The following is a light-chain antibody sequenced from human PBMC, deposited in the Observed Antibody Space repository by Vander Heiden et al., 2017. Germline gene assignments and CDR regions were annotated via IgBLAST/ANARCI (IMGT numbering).Light chain of an antibody. CDR1: SSDVGGYNY. CDR3: CSYAGSYTAL. CDR2: DVS. Sequence: QSALTQPRSVSGSPGQSVTISCTGTSSDVGGYNYVSWYQQHPGKVPKLIIYDVSQRPSGVPDRFSDSKSGNTASLTISGLQAEDEADYYCCSYAGSYTALFGGGTKLTVL. J-gene: IGLJ2*01. V-gene: IGLV2-11*01.